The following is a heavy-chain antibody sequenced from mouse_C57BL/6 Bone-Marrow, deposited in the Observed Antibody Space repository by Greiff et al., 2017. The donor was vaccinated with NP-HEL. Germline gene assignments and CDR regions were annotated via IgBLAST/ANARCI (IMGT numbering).Heavy chain of an antibody. Sequence: QVQLQQSGAELVRPGASVKLSCKASGYTFTDYYINWVKQRPGQGLEWIARIYPGSGTTYYNEKFKGKATLTAEKSSSTAYMQLSSLTSEDSAVYFCAITGPHAMDDWGQGTSVTVSS. CDR3: AITGPHAMDD. J-gene: IGHJ4*01. V-gene: IGHV1-76*01. CDR2: IYPGSGTT. CDR1: GYTFTDYY. D-gene: IGHD4-1*01.